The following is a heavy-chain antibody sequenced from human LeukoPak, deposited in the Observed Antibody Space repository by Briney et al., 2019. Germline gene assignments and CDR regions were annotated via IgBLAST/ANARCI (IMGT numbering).Heavy chain of an antibody. CDR3: ARARSEYYYDSSGYYWLDY. D-gene: IGHD3-22*01. Sequence: PSETLSLTCTVSGGSISSSSYYWGWIRQPPGKGLEWIGSIYYSGSTYYNPSLKSRVTISVDTSKNQFSLKLSSVTAADTAVYYCARARSEYYYDSSGYYWLDYWGQGTLVTVSS. CDR1: GGSISSSSYY. V-gene: IGHV4-39*07. CDR2: IYYSGST. J-gene: IGHJ4*02.